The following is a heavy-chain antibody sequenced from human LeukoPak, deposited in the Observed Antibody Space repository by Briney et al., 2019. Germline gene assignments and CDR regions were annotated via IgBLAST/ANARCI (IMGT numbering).Heavy chain of an antibody. Sequence: PSETLSLTCTVSGGSISSGSYYWSWIRQPAGKGLEWIGRIYTSGSTNYNPSLKSRVTISVDTSKNQFSLKLSSVTAADTAVYYCARGYSYGLYYFDYWGQGTLVTVSS. CDR3: ARGYSYGLYYFDY. D-gene: IGHD5-18*01. V-gene: IGHV4-61*02. J-gene: IGHJ4*02. CDR1: GGSISSGSYY. CDR2: IYTSGST.